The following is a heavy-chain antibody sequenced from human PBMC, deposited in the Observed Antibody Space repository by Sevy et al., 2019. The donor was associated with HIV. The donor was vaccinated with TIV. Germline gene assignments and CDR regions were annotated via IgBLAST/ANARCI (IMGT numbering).Heavy chain of an antibody. Sequence: ASVKVSCKASGYTFISYRISWVRQAPGQGLEWMGWISGYNGNTNFAQKLQGRVTMTTDTSTSTAYMEVRSLRSDDTAVYYCARAGYLNWFDPWGQGTLVTVSS. CDR1: GYTFISYR. J-gene: IGHJ5*02. V-gene: IGHV1-18*01. CDR2: ISGYNGNT. D-gene: IGHD1-1*01. CDR3: ARAGYLNWFDP.